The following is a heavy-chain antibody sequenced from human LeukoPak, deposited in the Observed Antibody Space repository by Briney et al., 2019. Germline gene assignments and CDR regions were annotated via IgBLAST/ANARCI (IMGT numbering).Heavy chain of an antibody. J-gene: IGHJ4*02. Sequence: ASVKVSCKASGYTFTGYYMHWVRQAPGQGLEWMGWINPNSGGTNYAQKFQGRVTMTRDTSISTAYMELSRLRSDDTAVYYRARKPKVTTTADYWGQGTLVTVSS. D-gene: IGHD4-11*01. CDR3: ARKPKVTTTADY. CDR2: INPNSGGT. CDR1: GYTFTGYY. V-gene: IGHV1-2*02.